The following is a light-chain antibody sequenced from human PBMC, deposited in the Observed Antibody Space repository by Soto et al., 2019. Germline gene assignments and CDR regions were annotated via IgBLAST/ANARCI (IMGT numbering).Light chain of an antibody. CDR3: ISYTSSSTHDV. J-gene: IGLJ2*01. CDR1: SSDVGSYHY. Sequence: QSALTQPASVSGSPGQSITISCTGTSSDVGSYHYVSWYQQHPGKAPKLMIYEVSNRPSGVSYRFSGSKSGNTASLTISGLQAEDEAEYYCISYTSSSTHDVFGRGTKLTVL. V-gene: IGLV2-14*01. CDR2: EVS.